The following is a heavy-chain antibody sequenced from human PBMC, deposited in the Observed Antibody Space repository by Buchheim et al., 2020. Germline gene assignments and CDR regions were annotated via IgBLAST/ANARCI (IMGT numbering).Heavy chain of an antibody. CDR2: IWYDGSNK. V-gene: IGHV3-33*01. J-gene: IGHJ6*02. D-gene: IGHD2-2*01. CDR1: GFTFSSYG. CDR3: ARDADCISTSCHPHYGMDV. Sequence: QVQLVESGGGLVKPGGSLRLSCAASGFTFSSYGMHWVRQAPGKGLEWVAVIWYDGSNKYYADSVKGRFTISRDNSKNTLYLQMNSLRAEDTAVYYCARDADCISTSCHPHYGMDVWGQGTT.